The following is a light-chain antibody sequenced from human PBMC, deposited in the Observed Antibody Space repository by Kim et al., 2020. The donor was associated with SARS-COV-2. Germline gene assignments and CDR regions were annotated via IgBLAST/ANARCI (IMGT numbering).Light chain of an antibody. CDR2: KDM. J-gene: IGLJ2*01. CDR3: QAWDSNTVVI. Sequence: SYELTQPPSVSVSPGQTASITCSGDKLGDQYASWYQQKTGQSPVLVIYKDMKRPSGIPERFSGSNSGNTATLTISGTQAMDEADYYCQAWDSNTVVIFGGGTQLTVL. V-gene: IGLV3-1*01. CDR1: KLGDQY.